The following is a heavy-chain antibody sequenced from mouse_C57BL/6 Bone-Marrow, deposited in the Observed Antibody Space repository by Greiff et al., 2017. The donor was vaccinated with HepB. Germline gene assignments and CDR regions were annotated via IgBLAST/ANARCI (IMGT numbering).Heavy chain of an antibody. Sequence: EVQVVESGPELVKPGASVKISCKASGYSFTGYFMNWVKQSHGKSLEWIGRINPYNGDTFYNQKFKGKATLTVDKSSSTAHMELLSLTSEDFAVYYCARARGLYYGNLGDFDYWGQGTTLTVSS. J-gene: IGHJ2*01. D-gene: IGHD2-1*01. CDR1: GYSFTGYF. V-gene: IGHV1-37*01. CDR3: ARARGLYYGNLGDFDY. CDR2: INPYNGDT.